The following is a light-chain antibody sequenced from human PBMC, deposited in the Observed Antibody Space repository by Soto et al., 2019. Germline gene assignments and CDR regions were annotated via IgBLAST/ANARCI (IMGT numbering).Light chain of an antibody. CDR2: AAS. CDR1: QSVSSNS. J-gene: IGKJ4*01. V-gene: IGKV3-20*01. Sequence: EIVLTQSPGTLSLSPGEGDTLSCRASQSVSSNSLAWYQQKPGQAPRLLIYAASTRATGIPDRFSGSGSGTDFTLTINRLEPEDFAVYYCQQYGSSPLTVGGGTKLDIK. CDR3: QQYGSSPLT.